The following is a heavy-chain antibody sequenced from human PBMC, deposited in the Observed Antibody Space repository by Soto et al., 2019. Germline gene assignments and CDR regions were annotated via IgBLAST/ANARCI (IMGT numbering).Heavy chain of an antibody. V-gene: IGHV3-53*02. CDR2: IYSGGST. Sequence: EVQLVETGGGLIQPGGSLRLSCAASGFTVSSNYMNWVRQAPGKGLEWVSVIYSGGSTYYANSVKGRFTISRDNTRNTLYLQMNNLRAEDTAVYDCARAPYYDILTGYPHDAFDIWGQGTVVTVSS. D-gene: IGHD3-9*01. CDR3: ARAPYYDILTGYPHDAFDI. CDR1: GFTVSSNY. J-gene: IGHJ3*02.